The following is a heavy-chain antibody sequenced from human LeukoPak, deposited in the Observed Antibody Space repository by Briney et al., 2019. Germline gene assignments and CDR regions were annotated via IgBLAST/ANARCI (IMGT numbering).Heavy chain of an antibody. Sequence: GGSLRLSCAASGFPFSSYSMNWVRQAPGKGLEWVSSISSSSSYIYYADSVKGRFTISRDNAKNSLYLQMNSLRAEDTAVYYDAREEHIVAVVAEPTTASFDYWGQGTLVTVSS. CDR2: ISSSSSYI. J-gene: IGHJ4*02. V-gene: IGHV3-21*01. CDR3: AREEHIVAVVAEPTTASFDY. CDR1: GFPFSSYS. D-gene: IGHD2-15*01.